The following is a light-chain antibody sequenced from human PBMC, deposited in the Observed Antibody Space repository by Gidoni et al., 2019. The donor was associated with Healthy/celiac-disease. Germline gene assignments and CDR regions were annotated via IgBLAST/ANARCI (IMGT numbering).Light chain of an antibody. Sequence: AIQMTQSPSSLSASVGDRVPITCRASQGIRNDLGWYQQKPGKAPKLLIYAASSLQSGVPSRFSGSGSGTDFTLTISSLQPEDFATYYCLQDYNYSWTFGQGTKVEIK. CDR3: LQDYNYSWT. J-gene: IGKJ1*01. V-gene: IGKV1-6*01. CDR1: QGIRND. CDR2: AAS.